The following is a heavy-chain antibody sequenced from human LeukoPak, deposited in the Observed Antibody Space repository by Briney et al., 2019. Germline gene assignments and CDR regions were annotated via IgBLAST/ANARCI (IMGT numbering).Heavy chain of an antibody. J-gene: IGHJ4*02. CDR3: VSDIVATIDVSGNDY. CDR2: ISAYNGNT. Sequence: ASVKVSCKASGYTFTSYGISWVRQAPGQGLEWMGWISAYNGNTNYAQKLQGRVTMTTDTSTSTAYMELSSLRSEDTAVYYCVSDIVATIDVSGNDYWGQGTLVTVSS. CDR1: GYTFTSYG. D-gene: IGHD5-12*01. V-gene: IGHV1-18*01.